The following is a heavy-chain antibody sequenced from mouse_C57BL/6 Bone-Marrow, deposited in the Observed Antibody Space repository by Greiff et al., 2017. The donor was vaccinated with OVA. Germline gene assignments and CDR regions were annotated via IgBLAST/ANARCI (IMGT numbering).Heavy chain of an antibody. CDR2: INPSSGYT. CDR3: ARSPYGNYAMDY. CDR1: GYTFTSYT. J-gene: IGHJ4*01. D-gene: IGHD2-1*01. V-gene: IGHV1-4*01. Sequence: VQLVESGAELARPGASVKMSCKASGYTFTSYTMHWVKQRPGQGLEWIGYINPSSGYTKYNQKFKDKATLTADKSSSTAYMQLSSLTSEDSAVYYCARSPYGNYAMDYWGQGTSVTVSS.